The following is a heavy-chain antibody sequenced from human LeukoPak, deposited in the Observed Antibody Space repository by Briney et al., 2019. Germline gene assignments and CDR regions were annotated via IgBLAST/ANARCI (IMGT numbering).Heavy chain of an antibody. CDR1: GYTLTNNY. CDR2: INPSGGGA. Sequence: ASVKVSCKASGYTLTNNYMHWVRQATGQGLEWMGIINPSGGGASYAQKFQGRVTVTRDMSTSTVYMELSSLKSEDTAIYYCARDLATVTTAFGDAFDIWGQGTMVTVSS. CDR3: ARDLATVTTAFGDAFDI. V-gene: IGHV1-46*01. D-gene: IGHD4-17*01. J-gene: IGHJ3*02.